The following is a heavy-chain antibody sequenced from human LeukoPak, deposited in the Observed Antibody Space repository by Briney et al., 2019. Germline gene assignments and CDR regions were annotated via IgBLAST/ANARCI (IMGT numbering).Heavy chain of an antibody. CDR3: VRGTGY. V-gene: IGHV3-64D*06. J-gene: IGHJ4*02. CDR2: ISSNGDNT. CDR1: GFTFSTYV. Sequence: PGGFLRLSCSVSGFTFSTYVMHWVRQAPGKGLEYVSAISSNGDNTYYADSVKGRFTISRDNSKNTLYLQMSSLRADDTAVYYRVRGTGYWGQGTLVTVSS.